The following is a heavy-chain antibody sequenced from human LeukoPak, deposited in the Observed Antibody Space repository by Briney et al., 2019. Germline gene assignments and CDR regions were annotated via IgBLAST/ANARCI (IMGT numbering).Heavy chain of an antibody. D-gene: IGHD2-15*01. CDR2: IYPGDSDT. V-gene: IGHV5-51*01. CDR1: GYSFTSYW. Sequence: GESLKISCKGSGYSFTSYWIGWVRQMPGKGLEWMGIIYPGDSDTRYSPSFQGQVTISADKSISTAYLQWSSLKASDTAVYYCATGRYCSGGTCYSSLDFWGQGTLVTVSS. CDR3: ATGRYCSGGTCYSSLDF. J-gene: IGHJ4*01.